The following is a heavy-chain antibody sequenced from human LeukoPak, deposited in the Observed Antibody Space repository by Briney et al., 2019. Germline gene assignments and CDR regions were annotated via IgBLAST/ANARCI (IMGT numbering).Heavy chain of an antibody. J-gene: IGHJ6*02. CDR1: GFTFSSYT. Sequence: GGSRRLSCAVSGFTFSSYTMNWVRQAPGKGLEWVSTISTSSSYKYYADSVKGRFTISRDNSKNTLYLQMNSLRAEDTAVYYCARVPAGYFPHYYYYYGMDVWGQGTTVTVSS. D-gene: IGHD3-9*01. CDR2: ISTSSSYK. CDR3: ARVPAGYFPHYYYYYGMDV. V-gene: IGHV3-21*04.